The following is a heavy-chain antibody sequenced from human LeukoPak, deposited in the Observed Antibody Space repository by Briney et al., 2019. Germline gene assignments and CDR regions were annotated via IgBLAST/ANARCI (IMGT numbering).Heavy chain of an antibody. CDR3: ARDRGFGVVTPIDC. Sequence: GGSLRLSCAASGFTFSSYWMSWVRQAPGKGLEWVANIKQDGSEKYYVDSVRGRFTISRDNAKNSLYLEMNSLRAEDTAVYYCARDRGFGVVTPIDCWGQGTLVTVSS. CDR2: IKQDGSEK. D-gene: IGHD3-3*01. J-gene: IGHJ4*02. CDR1: GFTFSSYW. V-gene: IGHV3-7*03.